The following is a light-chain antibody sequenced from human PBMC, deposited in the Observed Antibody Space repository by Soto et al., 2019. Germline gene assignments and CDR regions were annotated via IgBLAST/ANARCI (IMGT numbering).Light chain of an antibody. J-gene: IGKJ1*01. V-gene: IGKV3-20*01. Sequence: EIVLTQSPGTLSLSPGERATISCRASQGVSSSYLAWYQQKPGQAPSLLIYSASSRATGIPDRFSDSGSGTDFTLTISRLEPEDFVVYYCQQYGSSPPWTFGQGTKVEIK. CDR1: QGVSSSY. CDR2: SAS. CDR3: QQYGSSPPWT.